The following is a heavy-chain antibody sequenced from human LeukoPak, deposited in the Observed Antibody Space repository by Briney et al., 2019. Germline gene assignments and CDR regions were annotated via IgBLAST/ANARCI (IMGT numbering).Heavy chain of an antibody. CDR3: ARHPSSSYGSGSFSDY. D-gene: IGHD3-10*01. Sequence: SETLSLTCTVSGGSISSYYWSWIRQPPGKGLEWIGYIYYSGSTNYNPSLESRVTISVDTSKNQFSLKLSSVTAADTAVYYCARHPSSSYGSGSFSDYWGQGTLVSVSS. CDR2: IYYSGST. V-gene: IGHV4-59*08. CDR1: GGSISSYY. J-gene: IGHJ4*02.